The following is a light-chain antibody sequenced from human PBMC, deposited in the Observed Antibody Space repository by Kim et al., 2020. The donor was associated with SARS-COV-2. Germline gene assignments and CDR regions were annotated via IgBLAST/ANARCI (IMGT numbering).Light chain of an antibody. V-gene: IGKV3-15*01. J-gene: IGKJ5*01. CDR3: QQFYNRPPIT. Sequence: EIVMTQSTATLSVSPGERATLSCRASQSVSSKLAWYQKKPGQAPRLLLYGASTRATGIPARFSGSGSGTEFTLTISSLQPEDVAVYYCQQFYNRPPITFGQGTRLEIK. CDR2: GAS. CDR1: QSVSSK.